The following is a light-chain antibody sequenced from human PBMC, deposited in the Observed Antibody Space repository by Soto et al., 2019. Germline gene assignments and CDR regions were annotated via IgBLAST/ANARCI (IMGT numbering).Light chain of an antibody. J-gene: IGLJ3*02. CDR2: LNSDGSH. CDR3: QTWGTGIGV. V-gene: IGLV4-69*01. Sequence: QSVLTQSPSASASLGASVKLTCTLSSGHSNYAIAWHQQQPGKGPRYLMKLNSDGSHIKGDGIPDRFSGSSSGAERYLTISSLQSEDEADYYCQTWGTGIGVFGGGTKLTVL. CDR1: SGHSNYA.